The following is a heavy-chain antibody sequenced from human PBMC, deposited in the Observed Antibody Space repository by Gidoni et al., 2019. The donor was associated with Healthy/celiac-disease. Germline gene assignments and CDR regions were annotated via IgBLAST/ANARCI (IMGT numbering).Heavy chain of an antibody. D-gene: IGHD5-18*01. CDR1: GGSISSYY. V-gene: IGHV4-59*01. CDR2: IYYSGST. Sequence: QVQLQESGPGLVKPSETLSLTCTVSGGSISSYYWSWIRQPPGKGLEWIGYIYYSGSTNYNPSLKSRVTISVDTSKNQFSLKLSSVTAADTAVYYCARALRDTAMLYYFDYWGQGTLVTVSS. J-gene: IGHJ4*02. CDR3: ARALRDTAMLYYFDY.